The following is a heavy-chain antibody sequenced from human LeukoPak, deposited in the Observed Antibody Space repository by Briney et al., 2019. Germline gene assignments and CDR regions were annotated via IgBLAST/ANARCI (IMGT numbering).Heavy chain of an antibody. D-gene: IGHD6-19*01. CDR2: ISASGGTT. Sequence: PGGSLRLSCAASGFTFSSYALSWVRQAPGKGLEWFSGISASGGTTYYADSVKGRFTISRDNSKNTLYLQMNSFRAEDTAVYYCAKARFSGLPVALDYWGQGTLVTVSS. CDR1: GFTFSSYA. CDR3: AKARFSGLPVALDY. J-gene: IGHJ4*02. V-gene: IGHV3-23*01.